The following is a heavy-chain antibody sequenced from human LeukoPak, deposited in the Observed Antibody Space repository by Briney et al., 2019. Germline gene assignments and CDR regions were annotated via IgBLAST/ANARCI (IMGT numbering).Heavy chain of an antibody. Sequence: GAPVKVSCKTSGYTFTNYLIHWVRQAPGLGHEWMGIINPRRGSTRYAQKFQDRVVVTRDTSTSTVYMELSSLRSDDTAVYYCTREGAAEAKNFDYWGQGTLVTVSS. J-gene: IGHJ4*02. CDR1: GYTFTNYL. V-gene: IGHV1-46*01. CDR3: TREGAAEAKNFDY. D-gene: IGHD6-13*01. CDR2: INPRRGST.